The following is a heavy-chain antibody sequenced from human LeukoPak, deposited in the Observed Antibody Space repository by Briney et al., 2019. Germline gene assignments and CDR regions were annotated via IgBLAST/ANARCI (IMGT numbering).Heavy chain of an antibody. D-gene: IGHD4-17*01. CDR1: GGSFSGYY. CDR3: ARSGPYGDYYFDY. V-gene: IGHV4-34*01. Sequence: PSETLSLTCAVYGGSFSGYYWSWIRQPPGKGLEWIGEINHSGSTNYNPSLKSRVTISVDTSKNQFSLKLSSVTAADTAVYYCARSGPYGDYYFDYWGQGTLVTVSS. CDR2: INHSGST. J-gene: IGHJ4*02.